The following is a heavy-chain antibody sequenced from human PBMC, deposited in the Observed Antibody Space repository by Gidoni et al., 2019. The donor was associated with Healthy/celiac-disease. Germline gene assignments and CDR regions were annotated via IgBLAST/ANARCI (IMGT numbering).Heavy chain of an antibody. Sequence: EVQLLESGGGLVQPGGSLRLSCVASGFTFSRYAMSWVRQAPGKGLEWVSAISGSGGSTYYADSVKGRFTISRDNSKNTLYLQMNSLRAEDTAVYYCARDTYYYDSSGLLPLDYWGQGTLVTVSS. J-gene: IGHJ4*02. CDR3: ARDTYYYDSSGLLPLDY. V-gene: IGHV3-23*01. D-gene: IGHD3-22*01. CDR2: ISGSGGST. CDR1: GFTFSRYA.